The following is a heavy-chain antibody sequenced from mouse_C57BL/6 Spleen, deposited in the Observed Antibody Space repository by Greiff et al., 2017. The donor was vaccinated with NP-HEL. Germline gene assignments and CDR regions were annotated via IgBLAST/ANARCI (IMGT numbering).Heavy chain of an antibody. CDR3: ARWGYYGSSYVGFDY. D-gene: IGHD1-1*01. Sequence: VKVVESGAELVKPGASVKISCKASGYAFSSYWMNWVKQRPGKGLEWIGQIYPGDGDTNYNGKFKGKATLTADKSSSTAYMQLSSLTSEDSAVYFCARWGYYGSSYVGFDYWGQGTTLTVSS. J-gene: IGHJ2*01. CDR1: GYAFSSYW. V-gene: IGHV1-80*01. CDR2: IYPGDGDT.